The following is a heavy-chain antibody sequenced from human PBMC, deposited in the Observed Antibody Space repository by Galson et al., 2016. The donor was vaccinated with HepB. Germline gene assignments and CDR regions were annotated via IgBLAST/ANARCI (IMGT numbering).Heavy chain of an antibody. CDR2: ISGSGAST. J-gene: IGHJ6*03. V-gene: IGHV3-23*01. Sequence: SLRLSCAASGFTFSSYAMSWVRQAPGKGLEWVSAISGSGASTYYADSVKGRFTISRDNSKNTLYLHMNSLRAEDTAVYYCAKGGGHNSAYYFYYYMDVWGKGTTVTVSS. CDR3: AKGGGHNSAYYFYYYMDV. CDR1: GFTFSSYA. D-gene: IGHD1-1*01.